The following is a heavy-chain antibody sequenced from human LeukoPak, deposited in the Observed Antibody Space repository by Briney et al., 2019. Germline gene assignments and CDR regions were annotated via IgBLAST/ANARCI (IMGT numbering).Heavy chain of an antibody. CDR3: ARLGLLWFGDP. V-gene: IGHV4-39*01. CDR2: IYYSGST. CDR1: GGSISSSSYY. D-gene: IGHD3-10*01. J-gene: IGHJ5*02. Sequence: SETLSLTCTVSGGSISSSSYYWGWIRQPPGKGLEWIGSIYYSGSTYYNPSLKSRVTISVDTSKNQFSLKLSPVTAADTAVYYCARLGLLWFGDPWGQGTLVTVPS.